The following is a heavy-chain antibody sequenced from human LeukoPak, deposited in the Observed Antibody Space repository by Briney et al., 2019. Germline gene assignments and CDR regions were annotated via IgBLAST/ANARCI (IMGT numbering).Heavy chain of an antibody. CDR2: IYHSGST. D-gene: IGHD4-17*01. CDR1: GYSISSGYY. CDR3: ARDNTVTIYYYYGMDV. Sequence: SETLSLTCTVSGYSISSGYYWGWIRQPPGKGLEWIGSIYHSGSTYYNPSLKSRVTISVDTSKNQFSLKLSSVTAADTAVYYCARDNTVTIYYYYGMDVWGQGTTVTVSS. J-gene: IGHJ6*02. V-gene: IGHV4-38-2*02.